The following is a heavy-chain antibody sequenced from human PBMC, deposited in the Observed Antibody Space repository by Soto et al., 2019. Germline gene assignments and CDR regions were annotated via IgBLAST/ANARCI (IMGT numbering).Heavy chain of an antibody. CDR2: ISAYNGNT. V-gene: IGHV1-18*01. CDR3: ARVGWFGELFLYYYYMDV. Sequence: ASVKVSCKASGYTFTSYGISWVRQAPGQGLEWMGWISAYNGNTNYAQKLWGRVTMTTDTSTSTAYMELRSLRSDDTAVYYCARVGWFGELFLYYYYMDVWGKGTTVTVSS. D-gene: IGHD3-10*01. J-gene: IGHJ6*03. CDR1: GYTFTSYG.